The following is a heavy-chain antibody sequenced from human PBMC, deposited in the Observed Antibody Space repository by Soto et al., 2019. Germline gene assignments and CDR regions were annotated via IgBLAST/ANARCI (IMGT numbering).Heavy chain of an antibody. CDR1: GDSISSVDYF. J-gene: IGHJ5*01. V-gene: IGHV4-30-4*01. CDR2: IYKSATT. CDR3: ARGRYCLTGRCFPNWFDS. D-gene: IGHD2-15*01. Sequence: SETLSLTCSVSGDSISSVDYFWAWIRQPPGQALEYIGYIYKSATTYYNPSFESRVAISLDTSKSQFSLNVTSVTAADTAVYFCARGRYCLTGRCFPNWFDSWGQGTLVTV.